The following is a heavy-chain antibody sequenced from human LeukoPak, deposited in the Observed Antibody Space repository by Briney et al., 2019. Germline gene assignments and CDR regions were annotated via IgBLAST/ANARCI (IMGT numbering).Heavy chain of an antibody. D-gene: IGHD5-18*01. V-gene: IGHV1-18*01. CDR2: ISAYNGNT. CDR3: ARGLGRTAMVTRGEVRFDY. J-gene: IGHJ4*02. CDR1: GYTFTSYG. Sequence: EASVKVSCKASGYTFTSYGISWVRQAPGQGLEWMGWISAYNGNTNYAQKLQGRVTMTTDTSTSTAYMELRSLRSEDAAVYYCARGLGRTAMVTRGEVRFDYWGQGTLVTVSS.